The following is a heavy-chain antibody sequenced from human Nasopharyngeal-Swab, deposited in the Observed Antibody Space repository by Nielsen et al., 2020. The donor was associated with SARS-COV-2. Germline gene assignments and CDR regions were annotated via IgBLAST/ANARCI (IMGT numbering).Heavy chain of an antibody. CDR2: IGRYGTDI. V-gene: IGHV3-21*01. Sequence: GESLKISCAASGFTFRDYSMNWARQAPGKGLEWVSSIGRYGTDIFHADSVKGRFSVFRDAANKSIYLQMRSLRAEDTAVYYCARRKEILWLGSQRHGMDVWGQGTTVTVSS. CDR3: ARRKEILWLGSQRHGMDV. D-gene: IGHD3-10*01. J-gene: IGHJ6*02. CDR1: GFTFRDYS.